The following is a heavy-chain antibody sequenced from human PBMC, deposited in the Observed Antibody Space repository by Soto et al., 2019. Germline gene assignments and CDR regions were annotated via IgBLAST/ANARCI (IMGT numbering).Heavy chain of an antibody. CDR1: GYSFTSYW. J-gene: IGHJ5*02. Sequence: GESLKISCKGSGYSFTSYWIGWVRQMPGKGLEWMGIIYPGDSDTRYSPSFQGQVTISADESISTAYLQWSSLKASDTAVYYCARNGLKRDGYNEVSWFDPWGQGTLVTVSS. D-gene: IGHD5-12*01. CDR2: IYPGDSDT. V-gene: IGHV5-51*01. CDR3: ARNGLKRDGYNEVSWFDP.